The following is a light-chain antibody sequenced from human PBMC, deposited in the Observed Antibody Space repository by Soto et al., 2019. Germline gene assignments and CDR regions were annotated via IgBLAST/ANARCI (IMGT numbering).Light chain of an antibody. CDR3: QQYGSSPWT. CDR2: GAS. V-gene: IGKV3-20*01. J-gene: IGKJ1*01. Sequence: NVLTQSPGTLSLSPGERDTLSCRASQSVSSTYVAWYQQKSGQAPRLLIYGASSRATGIPDRFSGSGSGTDFTLTISRLEPEDFAVYYCQQYGSSPWTFGQGTKVDIK. CDR1: QSVSSTY.